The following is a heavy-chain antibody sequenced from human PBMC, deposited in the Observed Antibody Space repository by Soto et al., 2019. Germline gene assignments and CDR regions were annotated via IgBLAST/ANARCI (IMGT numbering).Heavy chain of an antibody. D-gene: IGHD2-15*01. Sequence: SVKVSCKASGGTFSSYAISWVRQAPGQGLEWMGGIIPIFGTANYAQKFQGRVTITADESTSTAYMELSSLRSEDTAVYYCARSHVVVAATPDWFDPWGQGTLVTVSS. CDR1: GGTFSSYA. V-gene: IGHV1-69*13. J-gene: IGHJ5*02. CDR3: ARSHVVVAATPDWFDP. CDR2: IIPIFGTA.